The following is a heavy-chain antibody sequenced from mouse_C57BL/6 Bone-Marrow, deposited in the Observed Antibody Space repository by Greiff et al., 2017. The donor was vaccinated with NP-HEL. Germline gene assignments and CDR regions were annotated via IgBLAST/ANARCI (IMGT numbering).Heavy chain of an antibody. CDR3: ARAITTRAWFAY. V-gene: IGHV1-82*01. CDR2: IYPGDGDT. J-gene: IGHJ3*01. Sequence: QVQLQQSGPELVKPGASVKISCKASGYAFSSSWMNWVKQRPGKGLEWSGRIYPGDGDTNYNGKFKGKATLTADKSSSTAYMQLSSLTSEDSAVYFCARAITTRAWFAYWGQGTLVTVSA. D-gene: IGHD1-1*01. CDR1: GYAFSSSW.